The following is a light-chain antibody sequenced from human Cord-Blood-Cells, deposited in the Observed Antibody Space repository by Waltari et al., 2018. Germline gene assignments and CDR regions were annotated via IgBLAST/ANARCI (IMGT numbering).Light chain of an antibody. Sequence: QSALTQPRSVSGSPGQSVTISCTGTSSDVGGYNYVSWYQQHPGKAPKLLIYAVSKRPSGVPVRFSVSKSGNTASLTISGLQAEDEADYYCCSYAGSYTYVFGTGTKVTVL. J-gene: IGLJ1*01. CDR2: AVS. CDR1: SSDVGGYNY. CDR3: CSYAGSYTYV. V-gene: IGLV2-11*01.